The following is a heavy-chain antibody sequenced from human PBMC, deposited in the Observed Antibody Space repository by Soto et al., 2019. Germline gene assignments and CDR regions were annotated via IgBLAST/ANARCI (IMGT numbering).Heavy chain of an antibody. CDR2: IFYSGTT. CDR1: GGSISSYY. V-gene: IGHV4-59*06. CDR3: ARSVDP. J-gene: IGHJ5*02. Sequence: SETLSLTCTVSGGSISSYYWSWIRQPPGKGLEWIGYIFYSGTTYYNPSLKSRVTISVDTSKNQFSLKLSSVTAADTAVYYCARSVDPWGQGTVVTVSS.